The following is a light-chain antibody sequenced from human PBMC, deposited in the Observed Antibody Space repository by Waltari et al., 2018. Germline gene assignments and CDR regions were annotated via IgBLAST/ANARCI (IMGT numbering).Light chain of an antibody. CDR3: QTGGHGTWV. V-gene: IGLV4-69*01. CDR1: SGYSSNV. Sequence: LVLTQSPSASAYLGASVKLTCTLSSGYSSNVIAWLQQRPGQGPRDLMKFNSDGSHRTGDDIPDRFSASNAGTECYLTIASRQSEDEADYYCQTGGHGTWVFGGGTKLTVL. CDR2: FNSDGSH. J-gene: IGLJ3*02.